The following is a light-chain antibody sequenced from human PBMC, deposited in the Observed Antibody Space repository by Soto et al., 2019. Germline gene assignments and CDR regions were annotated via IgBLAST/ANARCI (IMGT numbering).Light chain of an antibody. J-gene: IGKJ5*01. CDR2: GAS. CDR3: QQYNNWLIT. V-gene: IGKV3-15*01. Sequence: EIVMTQSPATLALSPGQGPTLSCRASQSVSSNLAWYQQKPGQAPRLLIYGASTRATGIPARFSGSGSGTEFTLTISSLQSKDFAVYYCQQYNNWLITFGQGTRLEI. CDR1: QSVSSN.